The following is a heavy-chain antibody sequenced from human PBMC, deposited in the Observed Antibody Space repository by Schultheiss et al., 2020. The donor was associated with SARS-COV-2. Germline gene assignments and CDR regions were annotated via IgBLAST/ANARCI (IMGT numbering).Heavy chain of an antibody. J-gene: IGHJ6*02. V-gene: IGHV3-30-3*01. Sequence: GGSLRLSCAASGFTFSSYAMPWVRQAPGKGLEWVAIISYDGSNKYYADSVKGRFTISRDNSKNTLYLQMNSLRAEDTAVYYCARAVVVADHYYYGMEVWGQGATVTVAS. D-gene: IGHD2-15*01. CDR1: GFTFSSYA. CDR3: ARAVVVADHYYYGMEV. CDR2: ISYDGSNK.